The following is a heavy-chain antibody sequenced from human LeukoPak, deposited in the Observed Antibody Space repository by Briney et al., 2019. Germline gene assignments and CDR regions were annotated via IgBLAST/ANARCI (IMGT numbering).Heavy chain of an antibody. Sequence: SETLSLTCTVSGGSISSSSYYWGWIRQPPGKGLEWIGSMYYSGSNYYNPSLKSRVTMSVDTSKNQFSLKLSSVTAAVTAVYYCARRSGSYHGWFDPWGQGTLVAVSS. V-gene: IGHV4-39*01. CDR2: MYYSGSN. J-gene: IGHJ5*02. CDR3: ARRSGSYHGWFDP. CDR1: GGSISSSSYY. D-gene: IGHD1-26*01.